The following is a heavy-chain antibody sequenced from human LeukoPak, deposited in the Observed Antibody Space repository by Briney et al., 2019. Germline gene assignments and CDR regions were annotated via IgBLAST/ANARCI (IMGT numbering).Heavy chain of an antibody. CDR1: GFTFSSYA. Sequence: GASLRLSCAASGFTFSSYAMNWVRQAPGKGLEWVANIKQDGSEKYYVDSVKGRFTISRDNAKNSLYLQMNSLRAEDTAVYYCARENSSGWPRGAFDIWGQGTMVTVPS. CDR3: ARENSSGWPRGAFDI. D-gene: IGHD6-19*01. V-gene: IGHV3-7*01. J-gene: IGHJ3*02. CDR2: IKQDGSEK.